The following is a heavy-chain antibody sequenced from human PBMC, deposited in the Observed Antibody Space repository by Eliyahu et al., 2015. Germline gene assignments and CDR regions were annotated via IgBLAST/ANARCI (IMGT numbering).Heavy chain of an antibody. Sequence: EEQLVXSGGGLVQPGGSLRLSCXVTGFTFSRHXXTWVRQXPGKGLXWVANIKEDGGEEYYVDSVKGRFTISRDNAKKSLFLQMNSLRVEDTAVYYCARSMVQGIMSYYYYGMDVWGKGTTVTVSA. CDR3: ARSMVQGIMSYYYYGMDV. CDR1: GFTFSRHX. CDR2: IKEDGGEE. D-gene: IGHD3-10*01. J-gene: IGHJ6*04. V-gene: IGHV3-7*01.